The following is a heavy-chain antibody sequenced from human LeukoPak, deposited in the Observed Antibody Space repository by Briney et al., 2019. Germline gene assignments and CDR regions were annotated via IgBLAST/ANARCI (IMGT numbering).Heavy chain of an antibody. CDR1: GGSTSSGDYY. CDR2: IYYSGST. Sequence: SETLSLTCTVSGGSTSSGDYYWSWIRQPPGKGLEWIGYIYYSGSTYYNPSLKSRVTISVDTSKNQFSLKLSSVTAADTAVYYCARDCRDGYNCYSVWGQGTLVTVSS. D-gene: IGHD5-24*01. J-gene: IGHJ4*02. V-gene: IGHV4-30-4*01. CDR3: ARDCRDGYNCYSV.